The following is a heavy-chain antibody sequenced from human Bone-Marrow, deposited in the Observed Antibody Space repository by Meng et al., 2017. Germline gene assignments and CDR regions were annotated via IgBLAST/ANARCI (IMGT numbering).Heavy chain of an antibody. CDR2: TYYRSRWYS. J-gene: IGHJ4*02. CDR3: ARDGTSWYFFDY. D-gene: IGHD1-1*01. V-gene: IGHV6-1*01. Sequence: QVQLPQSGPGLVKPSQTLSLTCAISGDSVSSNSATWNWIRQSPSRGLEWLGRTYYRSRWYSDYAVSVQSRITINPDTSKNQFSLQLNSLTPEDSAVYYCARDGTSWYFFDYWGQGTLVTVSS. CDR1: GDSVSSNSAT.